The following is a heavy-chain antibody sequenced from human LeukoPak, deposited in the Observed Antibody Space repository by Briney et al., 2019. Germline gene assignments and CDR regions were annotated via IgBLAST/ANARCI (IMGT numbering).Heavy chain of an antibody. CDR3: AKDFVGTGNFRGGDY. V-gene: IGHV3-48*03. CDR2: ISTSGSTI. Sequence: GGSLRLSCAASGFTFSSYEMNWVRQAPGKGLDWVSYISTSGSTIYYADSVKGRFTISRDNAKNTLYLQMNSLRVEDTAVYYCAKDFVGTGNFRGGDYWGQGTLVTASS. CDR1: GFTFSSYE. J-gene: IGHJ4*02. D-gene: IGHD2-8*02.